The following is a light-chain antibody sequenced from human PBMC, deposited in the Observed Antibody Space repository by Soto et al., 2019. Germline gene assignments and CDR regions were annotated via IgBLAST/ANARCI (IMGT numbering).Light chain of an antibody. V-gene: IGLV2-23*02. CDR1: SSDVGSYNL. CDR3: WSYGGSHVV. J-gene: IGLJ2*01. CDR2: EVS. Sequence: QSALTQPASVSGSPGQSITISCTGTSSDVGSYNLVSWYQQHPGKAPKLMIYEVSKRPSGVSNRFSGSKSGNTASLTISGLQGEDEADYYCWSYGGSHVVFGGGTKLIVL.